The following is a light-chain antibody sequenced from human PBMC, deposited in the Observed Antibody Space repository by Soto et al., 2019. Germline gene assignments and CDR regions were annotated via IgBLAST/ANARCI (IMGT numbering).Light chain of an antibody. V-gene: IGLV2-14*01. J-gene: IGLJ1*01. CDR3: SSYTSSSTQV. CDR2: EVS. Sequence: QSALTRPASVSGSPGQSITISCTGTSSDVGGYYYVSWYQHHPGKAPKLMIYEVSNRPSGVSNRFSGSKSGNTASLTISGLQAEDEADYYCSSYTSSSTQVFGTGTKLTVL. CDR1: SSDVGGYYY.